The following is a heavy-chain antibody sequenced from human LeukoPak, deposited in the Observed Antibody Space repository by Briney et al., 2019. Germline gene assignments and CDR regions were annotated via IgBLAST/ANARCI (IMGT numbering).Heavy chain of an antibody. CDR1: GFTFSSYW. D-gene: IGHD1-26*01. CDR2: ISSSSSTI. J-gene: IGHJ4*02. CDR3: ATQVVGVNFDY. V-gene: IGHV3-48*01. Sequence: PGGSLRLSCAASGFTFSSYWMSWVRQAPGKGLEWVSYISSSSSTIYYADSVKGRFTISRDNAKNSLYLQMNSLRAEDTAVYYCATQVVGVNFDYWGQGTLVTVSS.